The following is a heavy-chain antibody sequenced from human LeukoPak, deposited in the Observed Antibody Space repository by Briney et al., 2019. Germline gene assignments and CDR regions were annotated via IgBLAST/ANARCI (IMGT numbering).Heavy chain of an antibody. CDR3: ARVTYVWGSYRFDY. J-gene: IGHJ4*02. V-gene: IGHV4-59*01. D-gene: IGHD3-16*02. CDR1: GGSFSGYY. CDR2: IYYSGST. Sequence: SETLSLTCAVYGGSFSGYYWSWIRQPPGKGLEWIGYIYYSGSTNYNPSLKSRVTISVDTSKNQFSLKLSSVTAADTAVYYCARVTYVWGSYRFDYWGQGTLVTVSS.